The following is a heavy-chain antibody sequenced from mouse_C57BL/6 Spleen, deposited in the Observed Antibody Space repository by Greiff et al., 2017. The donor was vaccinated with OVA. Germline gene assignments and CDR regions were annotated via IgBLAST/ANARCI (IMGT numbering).Heavy chain of an antibody. V-gene: IGHV2-6-1*01. Sequence: QVQLKQSGPGLVAPSQSLSITCTVSGFSLTSYGVHWVRQPPGKGLEWLVVIWSDGSTTYNSALKSRLSISKDNSKSQVFLKMNSLQTDDTAMYYCARHLHPPYAMDYWGQGTSVTVSS. J-gene: IGHJ4*01. CDR1: GFSLTSYG. CDR3: ARHLHPPYAMDY. CDR2: IWSDGST.